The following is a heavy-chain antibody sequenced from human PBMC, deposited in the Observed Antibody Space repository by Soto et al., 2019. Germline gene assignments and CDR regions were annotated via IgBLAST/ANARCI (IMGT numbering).Heavy chain of an antibody. D-gene: IGHD3-3*01. Sequence: ASVKVSCKASGYTFTSYDINWVRQATGQGLEWMGWMNPNSGNTGYAQKFQGRVTMTRNPSISTAYMELSSLRSEDTAGYYCAIIRHGGKFWDGSHAFDIWGKGTRATVS. J-gene: IGHJ3*02. CDR1: GYTFTSYD. CDR2: MNPNSGNT. V-gene: IGHV1-8*01. CDR3: AIIRHGGKFWDGSHAFDI.